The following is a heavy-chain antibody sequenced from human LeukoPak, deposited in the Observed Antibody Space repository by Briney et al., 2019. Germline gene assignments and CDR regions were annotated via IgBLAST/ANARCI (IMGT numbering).Heavy chain of an antibody. J-gene: IGHJ4*02. V-gene: IGHV1-18*01. CDR1: GYTFTSYG. Sequence: GASVKVSCKASGYTFTSYGITWVRQAPGQGLEWMGWISAYNGNTNYAQKLQGRVTMTTDTSASTAYMELRSLRSDDTAVYYCARDRESSSWSYVVTARGSFDYWGQGTLVTVSS. CDR3: ARDRESSSWSYVVTARGSFDY. D-gene: IGHD6-13*01. CDR2: ISAYNGNT.